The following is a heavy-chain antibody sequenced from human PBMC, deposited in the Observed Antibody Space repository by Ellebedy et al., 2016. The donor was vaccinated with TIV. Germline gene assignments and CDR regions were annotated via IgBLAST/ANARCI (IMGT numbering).Heavy chain of an antibody. CDR2: INPTDGGT. CDR3: ARVIPVGPRNSDKWFDP. D-gene: IGHD2-15*01. CDR1: GYTFISFY. J-gene: IGHJ5*02. Sequence: AASVKVSCKTSGYTFISFYIYWVRQAPGQGFEWMGIINPTDGGTSYAYKFRGRVTMTRDTSTSTVVMEMSSLRSEDTAVYYCARVIPVGPRNSDKWFDPWGQGTLVTVSS. V-gene: IGHV1-46*01.